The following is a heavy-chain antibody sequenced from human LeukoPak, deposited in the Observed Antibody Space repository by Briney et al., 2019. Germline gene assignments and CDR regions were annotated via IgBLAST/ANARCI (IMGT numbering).Heavy chain of an antibody. CDR1: GFTFSNYL. V-gene: IGHV3-74*01. Sequence: GGSLRLSCASSGFTFSNYLMHWVRQAPGKGLVWVSRIKSDGSSTSYADSVKGRFTISRDNTKNTLYLQMNSLRAEDTAVYYCAREKYSGSYYGIDYWGQGTLVTVSS. CDR2: IKSDGSST. CDR3: AREKYSGSYYGIDY. J-gene: IGHJ4*02. D-gene: IGHD1-26*01.